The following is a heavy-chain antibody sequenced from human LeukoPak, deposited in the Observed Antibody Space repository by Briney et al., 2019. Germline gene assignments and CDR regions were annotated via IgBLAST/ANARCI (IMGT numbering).Heavy chain of an antibody. J-gene: IGHJ4*02. CDR3: TRVGYIDEGIDY. CDR2: IKQDGSKK. CDR1: GFPFSSYW. V-gene: IGHV3-7*04. Sequence: GGSLRLSCVASGFPFSSYWMTWVRQAPGKGLEWVANIKQDGSKKSYVDSVKGRFTISRDNAKTSLYLQMNSLRAEDTAIYYCTRVGYIDEGIDYWGQGTLVTVSS. D-gene: IGHD5-24*01.